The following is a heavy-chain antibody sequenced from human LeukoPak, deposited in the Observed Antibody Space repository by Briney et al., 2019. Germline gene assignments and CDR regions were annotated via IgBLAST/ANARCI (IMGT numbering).Heavy chain of an antibody. CDR3: AEDQRWESPHYLDS. D-gene: IGHD1-26*01. J-gene: IGHJ4*02. Sequence: PAGSLRLSCAASGFTFSSSAMSWVRQVPGKGLEWVSGISASGGSTYYADSVRGRFTISRDNSKNTLYVQMNSLRDEDTAVYYCAEDQRWESPHYLDSWGQGTLVTVSS. V-gene: IGHV3-23*01. CDR1: GFTFSSSA. CDR2: ISASGGST.